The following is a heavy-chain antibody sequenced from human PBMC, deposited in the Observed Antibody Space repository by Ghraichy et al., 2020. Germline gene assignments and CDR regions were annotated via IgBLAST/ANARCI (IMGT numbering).Heavy chain of an antibody. CDR3: TTWTQMVN. CDR2: IRSGDNTI. Sequence: GGSLRLSCAASGFTFSDYHMNWVRQTPGKGLEWISFIRSGDNTISYADSVKGRFTISRDDAKNSLYLQMNSLRVEDTAVYYCTTWTQMVNWGQGTLVTVSS. J-gene: IGHJ4*02. D-gene: IGHD6-13*01. V-gene: IGHV3-48*01. CDR1: GFTFSDYH.